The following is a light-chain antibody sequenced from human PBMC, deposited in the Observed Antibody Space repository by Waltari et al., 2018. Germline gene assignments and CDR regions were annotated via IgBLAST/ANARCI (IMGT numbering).Light chain of an antibody. J-gene: IGKJ4*01. CDR1: QSISNY. Sequence: DIQMTQSASSLSASVGDRVTISCRASQSISNYLNWYQHKRGEAPKLLIFDASSLQSGVPARFSASGSGTDFTLTISSLLPEDSATYYCQQSLSPPLTFAGGTKVEIK. CDR2: DAS. V-gene: IGKV1-39*01. CDR3: QQSLSPPLT.